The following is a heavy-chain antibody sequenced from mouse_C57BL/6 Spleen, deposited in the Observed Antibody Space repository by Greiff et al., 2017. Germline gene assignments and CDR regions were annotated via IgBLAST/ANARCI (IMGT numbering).Heavy chain of an antibody. CDR1: GYTFTSYW. D-gene: IGHD2-5*01. CDR2: IDPNSGGT. Sequence: QVQLQQSGAELVKPGASVKLSCKASGYTFTSYWMHWVQQRPGRGLEWIGRIDPNSGGTKYNEKFKSKATLTVDKPSSTAYMQLCSLNSEDSAVYYCARSGAYYSNYDAMDYWGQGTSVTVSS. J-gene: IGHJ4*01. V-gene: IGHV1-72*01. CDR3: ARSGAYYSNYDAMDY.